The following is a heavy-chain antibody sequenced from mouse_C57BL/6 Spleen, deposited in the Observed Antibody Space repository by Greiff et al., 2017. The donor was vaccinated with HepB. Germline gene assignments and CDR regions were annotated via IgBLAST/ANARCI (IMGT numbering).Heavy chain of an antibody. CDR1: GFTFSDYG. V-gene: IGHV5-17*01. CDR2: ISSGSSTI. CDR3: ARNYGSFYYFDY. D-gene: IGHD1-1*01. J-gene: IGHJ2*01. Sequence: DVHLVESGGGLVKPGGSLKLSCAASGFTFSDYGMHWVRQAPEKGLEWVAYISSGSSTIYYADTVKGRFTISRDNAKNTLFLQMTSLRSEDTAMYYCARNYGSFYYFDYWGQGTTLTVSS.